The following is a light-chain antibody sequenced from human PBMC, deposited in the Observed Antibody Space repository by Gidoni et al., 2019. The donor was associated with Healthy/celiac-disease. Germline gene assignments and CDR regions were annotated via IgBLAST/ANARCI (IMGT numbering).Light chain of an antibody. V-gene: IGKV1-39*01. Sequence: DIQMTQSPSSLSASVRDRVTITCRASQSISSYLNWYQQKPGKAPKLLIYAASSLQSGVPSRFSGSGYGTDFTLTISSLQPEDFATYYCKQSYSNPGSFGQGTKLEIK. CDR2: AAS. J-gene: IGKJ2*04. CDR3: KQSYSNPGS. CDR1: QSISSY.